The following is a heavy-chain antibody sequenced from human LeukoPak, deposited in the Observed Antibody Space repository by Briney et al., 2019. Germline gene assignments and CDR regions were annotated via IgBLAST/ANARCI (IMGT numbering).Heavy chain of an antibody. CDR3: ARDQVVVVPAAYYYYMDV. CDR2: INPSGGST. CDR1: GYTFTSYY. V-gene: IGHV1-46*01. D-gene: IGHD2-2*01. J-gene: IGHJ6*03. Sequence: ASVKVSCKASGYTFTSYYMHWVRQAPGQGLEWMGIINPSGGSTSYAQKFQGRVTMTRDTSTSTVYMELSSLRSEDTAVYYCARDQVVVVPAAYYYYMDVWGKGTTVTVSS.